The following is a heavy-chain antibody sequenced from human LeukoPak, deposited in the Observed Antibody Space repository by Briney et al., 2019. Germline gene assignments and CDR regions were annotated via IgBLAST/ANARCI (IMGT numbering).Heavy chain of an antibody. CDR3: ARSFGVVVTAVPNY. J-gene: IGHJ4*02. Sequence: ASVKVSCKASGYTFTGYYMHWVRQAPGQGFEWMGWINPNSGGTNYAQKFQGRVTMTRDTSISAAYMELSRLRSDDTAVYYCARSFGVVVTAVPNYWGQGTLVTVSS. D-gene: IGHD2-21*02. CDR1: GYTFTGYY. V-gene: IGHV1-2*02. CDR2: INPNSGGT.